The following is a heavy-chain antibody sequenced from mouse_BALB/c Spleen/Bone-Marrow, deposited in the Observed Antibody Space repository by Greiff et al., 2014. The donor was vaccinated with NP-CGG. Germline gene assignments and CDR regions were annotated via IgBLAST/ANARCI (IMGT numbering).Heavy chain of an antibody. CDR1: GFNIKDTY. CDR2: IDPANGNT. V-gene: IGHV14-3*02. CDR3: ARLDWFAY. Sequence: EVKLMESGAELVKPGASVKLSCTASGFNIKDTYMHWVKQRPEQSLEWIGRIDPANGNTKYDPKFKGKATLTADKSSNTAYLQSMRSTSEATAVYYCARLDWFAYWGQGTLVTVSA. J-gene: IGHJ3*01.